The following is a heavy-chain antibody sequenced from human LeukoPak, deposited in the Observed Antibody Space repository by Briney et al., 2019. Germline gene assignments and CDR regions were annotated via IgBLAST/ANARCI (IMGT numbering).Heavy chain of an antibody. Sequence: ASVKVSCKASGYTFTGYGISWVRQAPGQGLEWMGWINPNSGGTNYAQKFQGRVTMTRDTSISTAYMELSRLRSDDTAVYYCARDRGYSMITPIRYYGMDVWGQGTTVTVSS. J-gene: IGHJ6*02. CDR1: GYTFTGYG. D-gene: IGHD3-22*01. CDR2: INPNSGGT. CDR3: ARDRGYSMITPIRYYGMDV. V-gene: IGHV1-2*02.